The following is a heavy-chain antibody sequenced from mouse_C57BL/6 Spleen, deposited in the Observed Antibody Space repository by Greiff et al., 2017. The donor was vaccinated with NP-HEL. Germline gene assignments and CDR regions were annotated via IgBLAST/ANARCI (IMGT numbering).Heavy chain of an antibody. CDR1: GFTFSSYA. V-gene: IGHV5-9-1*02. J-gene: IGHJ1*03. D-gene: IGHD1-1*01. CDR2: ISSGGDYI. Sequence: DVMLVESGEGLVKPGGSLKLSCAASGFTFSSYAMSWVRQTPEKRLEWVAYISSGGDYIYYADTVKGRFTISRDNARNTLYLQMSSLKSEDTAMYYCTRGGTTVVARRYFDVWGTGTTVTVSS. CDR3: TRGGTTVVARRYFDV.